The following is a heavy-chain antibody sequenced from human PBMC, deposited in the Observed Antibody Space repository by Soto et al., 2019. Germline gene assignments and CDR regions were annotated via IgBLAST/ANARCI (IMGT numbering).Heavy chain of an antibody. Sequence: QVQLVQSGAEVKKPGASVKVSCKASGYTFTSYDINWVRQATGQGLEWMGWMNPNSGNTGYAQKFQGRVTMTRNTSISTAYMELSSLRSEDTAVYYCARGGYLYNWNDARLNDYWGQGTLVTVSS. V-gene: IGHV1-8*01. CDR3: ARGGYLYNWNDARLNDY. CDR2: MNPNSGNT. D-gene: IGHD1-20*01. CDR1: GYTFTSYD. J-gene: IGHJ4*02.